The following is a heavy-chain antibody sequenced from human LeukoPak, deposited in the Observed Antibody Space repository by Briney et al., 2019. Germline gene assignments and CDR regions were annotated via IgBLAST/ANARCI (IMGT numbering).Heavy chain of an antibody. Sequence: PSETLSLTCAVYGGSFSGYYWSWIRQPPGKGLEWIGEINHSGSTNYNPSLKSQVTISVDRSKNQFSLKLSSVTAADTAVYYCARGWINYDSYYYYMDVWGKGTTVTVSS. CDR2: INHSGST. V-gene: IGHV4-34*01. CDR3: ARGWINYDSYYYYMDV. J-gene: IGHJ6*03. D-gene: IGHD3-22*01. CDR1: GGSFSGYY.